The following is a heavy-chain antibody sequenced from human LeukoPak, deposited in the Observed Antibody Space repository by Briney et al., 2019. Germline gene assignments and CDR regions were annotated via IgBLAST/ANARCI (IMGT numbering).Heavy chain of an antibody. Sequence: GGSLILSSAASGDTPSGYWVNLVREGPGKGPERVANIRQDGREKSYVGSVTGRFTIYRHNAQNAVYLQMNSQRAGDTAVYYCASYYYDSNDSLFFCDSGGQGTLVTVSS. CDR1: GDTPSGYW. CDR2: IRQDGREK. CDR3: ASYYYDSNDSLFFCDS. V-gene: IGHV3-7*02. D-gene: IGHD3-22*01. J-gene: IGHJ4*02.